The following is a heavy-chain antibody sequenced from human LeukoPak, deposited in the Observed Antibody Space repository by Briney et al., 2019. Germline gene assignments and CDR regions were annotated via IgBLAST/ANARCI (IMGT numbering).Heavy chain of an antibody. CDR2: IYYSGST. D-gene: IGHD3-22*01. J-gene: IGHJ4*02. Sequence: SETLSLTCTVSGGSISSSSYYWGWIRQPPGKGLEWIRSIYYSGSTYYNPSLKSRVTISVDTSKNQFSLKLSSVTAADTAVYYCARDRSDSSGYYYDYWGQGTLVTVSS. CDR3: ARDRSDSSGYYYDY. CDR1: GGSISSSSYY. V-gene: IGHV4-39*07.